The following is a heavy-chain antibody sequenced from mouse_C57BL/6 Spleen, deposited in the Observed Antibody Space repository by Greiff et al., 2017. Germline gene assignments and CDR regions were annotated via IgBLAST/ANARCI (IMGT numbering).Heavy chain of an antibody. V-gene: IGHV1-59*01. CDR3: ARFPYYDGSSCYWCFDV. CDR2: IDPSDSYT. Sequence: VQLQQPGAELVRPGTSVKLSCKASGYTFTSYWMHWVKQRPGQGLEWIGVIDPSDSYTNYNQKFKGKATLTVDTSSSTAYMQLSSLTSEDSAVYYCARFPYYDGSSCYWCFDVWGTGTTVTVSS. D-gene: IGHD1-1*01. CDR1: GYTFTSYW. J-gene: IGHJ1*03.